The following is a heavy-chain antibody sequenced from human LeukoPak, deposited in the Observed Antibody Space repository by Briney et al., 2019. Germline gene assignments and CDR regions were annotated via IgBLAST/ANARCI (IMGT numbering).Heavy chain of an antibody. J-gene: IGHJ4*02. V-gene: IGHV3-66*01. CDR2: VYSGGST. CDR3: ARDWFPYYYDSSGYDY. D-gene: IGHD3-22*01. CDR1: GFTVSRNY. Sequence: GSLRLSCAASGFTVSRNYMSWARQAPGKGLEWVSVVYSGGSTFYADSVKGRFTVSRDNSKNSLYLQMNSLRAEDTAVYYCARDWFPYYYDSSGYDYWGQGTLVTVSS.